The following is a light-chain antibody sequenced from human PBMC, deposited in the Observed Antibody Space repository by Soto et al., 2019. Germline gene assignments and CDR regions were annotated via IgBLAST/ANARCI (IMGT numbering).Light chain of an antibody. J-gene: IGKJ5*01. CDR2: AAS. V-gene: IGKV1-39*01. Sequence: DIQMTQSPSSLSASVGDRVTITCRASQSITNYLNWYQQKPGKAPNLLIYAASSLQSGVPSRFSGSGSGTDFTLTISSLQPEDFAVYSCQQRSNWITFGQGTRLEIK. CDR1: QSITNY. CDR3: QQRSNWIT.